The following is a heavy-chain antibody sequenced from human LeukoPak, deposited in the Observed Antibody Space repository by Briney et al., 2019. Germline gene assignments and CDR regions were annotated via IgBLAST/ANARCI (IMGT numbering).Heavy chain of an antibody. Sequence: GGSLRLSCAASGFTFSSYGIHWVRQAPGKGLEWVAVISYDGSNKYYADSVKGRFTISRYNSKNTLYLQMNSLRAEDAAVYYCAKAYSSSQSFDYWGQGTLVTVSS. V-gene: IGHV3-30*18. J-gene: IGHJ4*02. CDR2: ISYDGSNK. D-gene: IGHD6-13*01. CDR3: AKAYSSSQSFDY. CDR1: GFTFSSYG.